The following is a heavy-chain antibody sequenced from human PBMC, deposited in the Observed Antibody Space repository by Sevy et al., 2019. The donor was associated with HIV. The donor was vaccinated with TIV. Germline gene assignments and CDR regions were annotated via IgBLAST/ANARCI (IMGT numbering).Heavy chain of an antibody. CDR3: ARVTGITMISRYYGMDV. CDR2: ISSSSSTI. D-gene: IGHD3-22*01. J-gene: IGHJ6*02. V-gene: IGHV3-48*02. Sequence: GGSLRLSFAASGFTFSSYSMNWVRQAPGKGLEWVSYISSSSSTIYYADSVKGRFTISRDNAKNSLYLQMNSLRDEDTAVYYCARVTGITMISRYYGMDVWGQGTTVTVSS. CDR1: GFTFSSYS.